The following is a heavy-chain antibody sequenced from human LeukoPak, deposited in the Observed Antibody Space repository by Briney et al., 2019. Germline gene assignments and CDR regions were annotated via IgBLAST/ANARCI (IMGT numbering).Heavy chain of an antibody. CDR3: ASTTVTRAVYFDY. Sequence: SETLSLTCTVSGGSISSSSYYWGWIRQPPGKGLEWIGSIYYSGSTYYNPSLKSRVTISVDTSKNQFSLKLSSVTAADTAVYYCASTTVTRAVYFDYWGQGTLVTVSS. V-gene: IGHV4-39*07. J-gene: IGHJ4*02. D-gene: IGHD4-17*01. CDR1: GGSISSSSYY. CDR2: IYYSGST.